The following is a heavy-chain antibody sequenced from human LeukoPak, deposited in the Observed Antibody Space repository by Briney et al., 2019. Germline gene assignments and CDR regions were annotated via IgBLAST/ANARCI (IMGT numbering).Heavy chain of an antibody. D-gene: IGHD4-23*01. V-gene: IGHV3-48*01. Sequence: GGSLRLSCAASGFTFSSYSMNWVRQAPGKGLEWVSYITSSSSTIYYADSVKGRFTISRDNAKNSLYLQMNSLRAEDTAVYYGARIMTVVTTVEYWGQGALVTVSS. J-gene: IGHJ4*02. CDR2: ITSSSSTI. CDR1: GFTFSSYS. CDR3: ARIMTVVTTVEY.